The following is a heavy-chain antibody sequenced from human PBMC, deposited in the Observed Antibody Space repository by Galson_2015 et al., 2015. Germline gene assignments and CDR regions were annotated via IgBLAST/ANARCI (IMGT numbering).Heavy chain of an antibody. CDR1: GFTFSSYE. D-gene: IGHD3-16*02. V-gene: IGHV3-48*03. Sequence: SLRLSCAASGFTFSSYEMNWVRQAPGKGLEWVSYISSSGSTIYYADSVKGRFTISRDNAKNSLYLQMNSLRAEDTAVYYCATPTPYYDYVWGSYRYYYYGMDVWGQGTTVTVS. CDR2: ISSSGSTI. CDR3: ATPTPYYDYVWGSYRYYYYGMDV. J-gene: IGHJ6*02.